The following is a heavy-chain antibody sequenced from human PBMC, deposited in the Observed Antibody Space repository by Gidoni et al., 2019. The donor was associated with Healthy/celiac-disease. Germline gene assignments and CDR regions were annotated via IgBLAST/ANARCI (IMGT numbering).Heavy chain of an antibody. Sequence: QLQLQESGPGLVKPSETLSLTCTVPGGSIRRSSYYWVWNRQPPGKGLEWFGSTYYSGSTYYKPTLTSRATISVDKTKNKFSLKLSSVTAEDTAVYYWARNIAYSNYNQGAFDIWGQGTMVTVSS. D-gene: IGHD4-4*01. CDR2: TYYSGST. V-gene: IGHV4-39*01. CDR3: ARNIAYSNYNQGAFDI. CDR1: GGSIRRSSYY. J-gene: IGHJ3*02.